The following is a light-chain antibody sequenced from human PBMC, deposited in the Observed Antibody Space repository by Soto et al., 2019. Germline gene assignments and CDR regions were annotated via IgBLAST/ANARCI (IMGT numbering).Light chain of an antibody. CDR3: SSYTSSSTLLDV. V-gene: IGLV2-14*01. Sequence: QSALTQPASVSGSPGQSITISCTGTSSDVGGYNYVSWYHPHPGKAPKLMIYDVSNRPSGVSNRFSGSKSGNTASLTISGLQAEDEADYYCSSYTSSSTLLDVFGTGTKLTVL. J-gene: IGLJ1*01. CDR2: DVS. CDR1: SSDVGGYNY.